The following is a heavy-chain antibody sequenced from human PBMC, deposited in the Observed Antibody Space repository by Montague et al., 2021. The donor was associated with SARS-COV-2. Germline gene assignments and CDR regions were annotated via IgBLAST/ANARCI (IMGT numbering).Heavy chain of an antibody. D-gene: IGHD4-17*01. CDR1: GGSISTYY. J-gene: IGHJ4*02. CDR2: VSFSGDT. V-gene: IGHV4-59*13. CDR3: ARVRKDDYGDNYFDY. Sequence: SETLSLTCSVSGGSISTYYWSWIRQPPGKGLEWIGYVSFSGDTIYNPSLKGRVTISVDTSKHQFSLGLSSVTAADTAVYYCARVRKDDYGDNYFDYWGQGTLVTVSS.